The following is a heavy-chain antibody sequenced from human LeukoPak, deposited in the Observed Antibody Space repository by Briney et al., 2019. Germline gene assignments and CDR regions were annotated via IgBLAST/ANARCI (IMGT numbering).Heavy chain of an antibody. CDR1: GGSFSGYY. CDR3: ARGRGYSYGLKFDY. D-gene: IGHD5-18*01. Sequence: SETLSLTCAVYGGSFSGYYWSWIRQPPGKGLEWIGEIDHSGSTNYNPSLKSRVTISVDTSKNQFSLKLSSVTAADTAVYYCARGRGYSYGLKFDYWGQGTLVTVSS. CDR2: IDHSGST. V-gene: IGHV4-34*01. J-gene: IGHJ4*02.